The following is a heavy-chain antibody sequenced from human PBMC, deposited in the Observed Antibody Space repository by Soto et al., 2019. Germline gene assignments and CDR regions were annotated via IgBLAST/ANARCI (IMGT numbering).Heavy chain of an antibody. Sequence: QEQLVESGGGVVQPGRSLRLSCAASGFTFSRNGMHWIRQAPGKGLEWVAIIWYHGNKENYADSVRGRFTISRDNSKNTVYLQMDSRRVEDTAVYYCARWKLAGPTIDAFDLWGQGTLVTVSS. J-gene: IGHJ3*01. CDR2: IWYHGNKE. CDR3: ARWKLAGPTIDAFDL. V-gene: IGHV3-33*01. D-gene: IGHD5-12*01. CDR1: GFTFSRNG.